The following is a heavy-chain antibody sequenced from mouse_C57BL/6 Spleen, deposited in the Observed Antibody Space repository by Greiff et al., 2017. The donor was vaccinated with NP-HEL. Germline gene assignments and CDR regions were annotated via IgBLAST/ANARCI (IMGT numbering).Heavy chain of an antibody. CDR2: INPSNGGT. J-gene: IGHJ4*01. Sequence: QVQLKQPGTELVKPGASVKLSCKASGYTFTSYWMHWVKQRPGQGLEWIGNINPSNGGTNYNEKFKSKATLTVDKSSSTAYMQLSILTSEDSAVYYCARKGIYYYGSSYDYYAMDYWGQGTSVTVSS. CDR3: ARKGIYYYGSSYDYYAMDY. CDR1: GYTFTSYW. V-gene: IGHV1-53*01. D-gene: IGHD1-1*01.